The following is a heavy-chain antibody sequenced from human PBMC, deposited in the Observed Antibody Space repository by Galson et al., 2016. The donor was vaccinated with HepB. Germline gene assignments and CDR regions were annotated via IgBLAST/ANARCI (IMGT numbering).Heavy chain of an antibody. CDR1: GFTFSTYN. CDR3: AKFRGHPHYSYYMDV. J-gene: IGHJ6*03. V-gene: IGHV3-48*01. CDR2: ISSGCSTI. Sequence: SLKLSCAASGFTFSTYNMNWVRQAPGKGLEWVSYISSGCSTIYYADSVKGRFTISRDNSKNTLYLQMNSLRGEDTAVYYCAKFRGHPHYSYYMDVWGKGTTVTVSS. D-gene: IGHD3-16*01.